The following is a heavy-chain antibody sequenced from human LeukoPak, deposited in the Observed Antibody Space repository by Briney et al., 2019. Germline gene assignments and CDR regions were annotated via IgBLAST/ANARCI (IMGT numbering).Heavy chain of an antibody. CDR3: ARDGSLYGDYYFDY. J-gene: IGHJ4*02. D-gene: IGHD4-17*01. V-gene: IGHV4-30-2*01. CDR1: GGSISSGGYS. CDR2: IYHSGST. Sequence: PSQTLSLTCAVSGGSISSGGYSWSWIRQPPGKGLEWIGYIYHSGSTNYNPSLKSRVTMSVDTSKNQFSLKLSSVTAADTAVYYCARDGSLYGDYYFDYWGQGTLVTVSS.